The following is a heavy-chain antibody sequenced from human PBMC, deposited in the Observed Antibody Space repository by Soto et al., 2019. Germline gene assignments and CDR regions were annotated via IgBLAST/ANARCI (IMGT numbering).Heavy chain of an antibody. J-gene: IGHJ4*02. CDR2: IIPIFGTA. CDR3: ARAKERVATKFDY. D-gene: IGHD5-12*01. CDR1: GGTFSSYA. V-gene: IGHV1-69*13. Sequence: GASVKVSCKASGGTFSSYAISWVRQAPGQGLEWMGGIIPIFGTANYAQKFQGRVTITADESTSTAYMELSSLRSEDTALYYCARAKERVATKFDYWGQGTLVTVSS.